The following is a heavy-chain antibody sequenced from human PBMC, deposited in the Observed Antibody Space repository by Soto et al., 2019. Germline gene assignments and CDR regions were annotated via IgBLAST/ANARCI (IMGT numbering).Heavy chain of an antibody. CDR3: VGGKYYFDY. CDR1: GFPFTAYG. V-gene: IGHV3-30*03. J-gene: IGHJ4*02. Sequence: QVQLVESGGGVVPPGRSLRLSCAASGFPFTAYGMHWVREGPDKGLEWVAVISYDGSNKFYADSVKGRFTISRDNSKHTLYLQMNSLRPEDTALYYCVGGKYYFDYRGQGTLVTVSS. D-gene: IGHD3-10*01. CDR2: ISYDGSNK.